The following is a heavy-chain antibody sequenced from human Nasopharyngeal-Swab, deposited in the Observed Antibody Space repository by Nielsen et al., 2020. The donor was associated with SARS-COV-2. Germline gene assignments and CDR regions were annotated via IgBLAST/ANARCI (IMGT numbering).Heavy chain of an antibody. J-gene: IGHJ6*02. D-gene: IGHD3-3*01. Sequence: WVRQAPGQGLEWMGWMNPNSGDTGYAQKFQGRVTMTRSTSISTAYMELSSLRSEDTAVYYCAREPITIFGVVTNPYYGMDVWGQGTTVTVSS. CDR2: MNPNSGDT. CDR3: AREPITIFGVVTNPYYGMDV. V-gene: IGHV1-8*01.